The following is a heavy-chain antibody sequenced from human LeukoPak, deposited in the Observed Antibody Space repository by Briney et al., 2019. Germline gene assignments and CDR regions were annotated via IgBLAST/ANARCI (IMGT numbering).Heavy chain of an antibody. CDR3: ARNTLFYDSSGAQFDP. Sequence: PSETLSLTCTVSGGSISSSSYYWGWIRQPPGKGLEWIGSIYYSGSTYYNPSLKSRVTISVDTSKNQFSLKLSSVTAADTAVYYCARNTLFYDSSGAQFDPWGQGTLVTVSS. D-gene: IGHD3-22*01. V-gene: IGHV4-39*01. CDR1: GGSISSSSYY. CDR2: IYYSGST. J-gene: IGHJ5*02.